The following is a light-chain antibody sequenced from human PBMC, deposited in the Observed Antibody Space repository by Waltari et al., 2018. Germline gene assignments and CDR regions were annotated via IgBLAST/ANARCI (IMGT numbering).Light chain of an antibody. CDR2: RNT. V-gene: IGLV1-47*01. CDR3: AAWDDSLSGPV. CDR1: SPNLRRNF. J-gene: IGLJ2*01. Sequence: QSVLTQPPSASGTPGQRVPIPCSGSSPNLRRNFFYWYQQLPGTAPKLLIYRNTQRPSGVPDRFSGSKSGTSASLAISGLRSEDEADYYCAAWDDSLSGPVFGGGTKLTVL.